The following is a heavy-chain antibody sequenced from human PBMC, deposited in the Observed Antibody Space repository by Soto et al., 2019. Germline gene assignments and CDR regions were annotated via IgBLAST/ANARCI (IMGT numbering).Heavy chain of an antibody. CDR3: ARDNFPPYCGGDCYSSFDY. V-gene: IGHV1-3*01. CDR1: GYTFTSYA. J-gene: IGHJ4*02. D-gene: IGHD2-21*02. CDR2: INAGNGNT. Sequence: ASVKVSCKASGYTFTSYAMHWVRQAPGQRLGWMGWINAGNGNTKYSQKFQGRVTITRDTSASTAYMELSSLRSEDTAVYYCARDNFPPYCGGDCYSSFDYWGQGTLVTVSS.